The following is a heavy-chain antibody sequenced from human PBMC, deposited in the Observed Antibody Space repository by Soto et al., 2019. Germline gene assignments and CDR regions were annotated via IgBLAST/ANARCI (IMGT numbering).Heavy chain of an antibody. D-gene: IGHD2-8*02. CDR3: ARDKITGLFDY. V-gene: IGHV4-34*01. J-gene: IGHJ4*02. CDR2: INHTGST. CDR1: GGSFSGYY. Sequence: PXXTLSLPCAVYGGSFSGYYWRWIRQPPGKGLEWIGEINHTGSTNYNPSLKSRVTISVDTSKNQFSLKLTSVTAADTAVYYCARDKITGLFDYWGQGTLVTVSS.